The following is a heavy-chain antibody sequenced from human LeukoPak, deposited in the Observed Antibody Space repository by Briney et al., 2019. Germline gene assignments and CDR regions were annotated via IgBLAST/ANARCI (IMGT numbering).Heavy chain of an antibody. D-gene: IGHD6-13*01. CDR1: GGSFSGYY. CDR2: INHSGST. J-gene: IGHJ4*02. CDR3: ARASQYTSRWYLHY. V-gene: IGHV4-34*01. Sequence: SETLSLTCAVYGGSFSGYYWSWIRQPPGKGLEWIGEINHSGSTNYNSSLKSRVTISVDTSKNQFSLKLNSVTAADTAVYYCARASQYTSRWYLHYWGQGTLVTVSS.